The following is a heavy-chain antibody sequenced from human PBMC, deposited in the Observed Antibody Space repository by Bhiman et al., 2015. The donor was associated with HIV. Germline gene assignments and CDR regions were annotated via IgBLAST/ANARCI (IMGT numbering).Heavy chain of an antibody. CDR2: IKQDGSEK. V-gene: IGHV3-7*01. J-gene: IGHJ4*02. CDR1: GFTFSSYW. D-gene: IGHD3-10*01. Sequence: EVQLVESGGGLVQPGGSLRLSCAASGFTFSSYWMSWVRQAPGKGLEWVANIKQDGSEKYYVDSVKGRFTISRDNAKNSLYLQMNSLRAEDTAVYYCARWGMVRGVVYYFDYWGQGTLVTVSS. CDR3: ARWGMVRGVVYYFDY.